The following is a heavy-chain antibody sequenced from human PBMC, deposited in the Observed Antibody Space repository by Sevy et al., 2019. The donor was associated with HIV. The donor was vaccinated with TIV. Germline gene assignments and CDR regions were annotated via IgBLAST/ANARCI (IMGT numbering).Heavy chain of an antibody. CDR1: GGSFSGYY. Sequence: SETLSLTCAVYGGSFSGYYWSWIRQPPGMGLEWIGEINHSGSTNYNPSLKSRVTISVDTSKNQFSLKLSSVTAADTAVYYCARAWAARNWFDPWGQGTLVTVSS. V-gene: IGHV4-34*01. J-gene: IGHJ5*02. CDR3: ARAWAARNWFDP. CDR2: INHSGST. D-gene: IGHD6-6*01.